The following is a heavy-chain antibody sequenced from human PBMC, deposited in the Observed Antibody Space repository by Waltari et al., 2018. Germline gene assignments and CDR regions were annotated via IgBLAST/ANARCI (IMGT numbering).Heavy chain of an antibody. V-gene: IGHV3-48*03. Sequence: VQLVESGGGLVQPGGSLRLSCAASGFTFSSYELAWVRQAPGKGREWVSYIGSSGNTIYDADSVRCRLTIARDNAKTSLYLQRISLRAEDTAVYYCTRDREAGTTLDVVYWGKGTLVTVSS. CDR3: TRDREAGTTLDVVY. D-gene: IGHD1-1*01. CDR1: GFTFSSYE. CDR2: IGSSGNTI. J-gene: IGHJ4*02.